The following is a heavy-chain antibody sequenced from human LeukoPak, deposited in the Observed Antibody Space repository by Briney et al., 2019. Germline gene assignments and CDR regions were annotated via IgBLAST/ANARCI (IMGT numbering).Heavy chain of an antibody. D-gene: IGHD4-23*01. CDR3: AGGRTVVPDY. J-gene: IGHJ4*02. Sequence: PSETLSLTCTVSGGSISSYYWSWIRQPPGKGLEWIGYIYYSGSTNYNPSLKSRVTISVDTSKNQFPLKLSSVTAADTAVYYCAGGRTVVPDYWGQGTLVTVSS. V-gene: IGHV4-59*01. CDR2: IYYSGST. CDR1: GGSISSYY.